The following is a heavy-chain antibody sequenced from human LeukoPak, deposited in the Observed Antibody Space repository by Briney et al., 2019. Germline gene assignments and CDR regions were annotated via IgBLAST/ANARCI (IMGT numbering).Heavy chain of an antibody. V-gene: IGHV1-2*02. Sequence: GASVKVSCKASGYTFTGYYMHWVRQAPGQGLEWMGWINPNSGGTNYAQKFQGRVTMTRDTSISTAYMELSRLRSDDTAVYYCARDSIAAASYYYYYMDVWGKGTTVTVSS. CDR1: GYTFTGYY. CDR3: ARDSIAAASYYYYYMDV. CDR2: INPNSGGT. D-gene: IGHD6-13*01. J-gene: IGHJ6*03.